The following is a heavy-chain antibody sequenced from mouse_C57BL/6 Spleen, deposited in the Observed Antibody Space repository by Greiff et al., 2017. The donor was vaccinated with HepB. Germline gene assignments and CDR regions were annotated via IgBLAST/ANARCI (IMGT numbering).Heavy chain of an antibody. J-gene: IGHJ4*01. V-gene: IGHV1-81*01. CDR3: ARVSGNAMDY. CDR2: IYPRSGNT. CDR1: GYTFTSYG. Sequence: VQLQESGAELARPGASVKLSCKASGYTFTSYGISWVKQRTGQGLEWIGEIYPRSGNTYYNEKFKGKATLTADKSSSTAYMELRSLTSEDSAVYFCARVSGNAMDYWGQGTSVTVSS. D-gene: IGHD2-13*01.